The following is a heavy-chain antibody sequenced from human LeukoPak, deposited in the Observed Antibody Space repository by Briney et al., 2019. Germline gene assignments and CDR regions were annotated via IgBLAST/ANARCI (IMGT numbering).Heavy chain of an antibody. J-gene: IGHJ4*02. D-gene: IGHD6-13*01. Sequence: GGSLRLSCAASGFTFSSYAMSWVRQAPGKGLEWVSAISGSGGSTYYADSVKGRFTISRDNSKNTLYLQMNSLRAEDTAVYSCAKDVEQQLVRGALHYWGQGTLVTVSS. CDR1: GFTFSSYA. CDR3: AKDVEQQLVRGALHY. V-gene: IGHV3-23*01. CDR2: ISGSGGST.